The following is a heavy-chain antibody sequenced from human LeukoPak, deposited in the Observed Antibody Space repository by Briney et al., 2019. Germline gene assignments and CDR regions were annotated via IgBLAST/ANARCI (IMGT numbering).Heavy chain of an antibody. V-gene: IGHV3-21*01. CDR1: GFSFSSYS. J-gene: IGHJ4*02. D-gene: IGHD2-2*01. Sequence: GGSLRLSCAASGFSFSSYSMNWVGQAPGKGLEWVSSISANTTHIYGADSLKGRFTISRDDAKNSLYLQLTSLRAEDTAVYYCTRGYTSDYWGQGTLVAVSS. CDR2: ISANTTHI. CDR3: TRGYTSDY.